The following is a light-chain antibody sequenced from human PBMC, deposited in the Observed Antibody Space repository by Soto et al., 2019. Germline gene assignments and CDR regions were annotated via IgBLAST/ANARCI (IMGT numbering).Light chain of an antibody. J-gene: IGKJ2*01. CDR3: QQYGSLYS. Sequence: IVMTQSPASLSVSLGESATLSCWASQSISTNLAWYQQRPGQAPRLLIYGASTRATGISARFRGSGSGTEFTLTISSLQSEDFAVYYCQQYGSLYSFGQGTKLEIK. CDR1: QSISTN. V-gene: IGKV3-15*01. CDR2: GAS.